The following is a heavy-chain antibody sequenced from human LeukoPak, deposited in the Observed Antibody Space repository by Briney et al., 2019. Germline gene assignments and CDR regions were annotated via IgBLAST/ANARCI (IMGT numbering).Heavy chain of an antibody. Sequence: ASVKVSCKSSGFTFNDHYIHWVRQAPGQGLEWMGWISAYNGNTNYAQKLQGRVTMTTDTSTSTAYMELSSLRSEDTAVYYCARSPGGYYDSSGYHWGQGTLVTVSS. CDR1: GFTFNDHY. CDR2: ISAYNGNT. CDR3: ARSPGGYYDSSGYH. V-gene: IGHV1-18*04. D-gene: IGHD3-22*01. J-gene: IGHJ4*02.